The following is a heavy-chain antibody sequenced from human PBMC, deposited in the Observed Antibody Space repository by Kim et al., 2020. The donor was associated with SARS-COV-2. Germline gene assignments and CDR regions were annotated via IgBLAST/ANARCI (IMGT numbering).Heavy chain of an antibody. CDR1: GGSFSGYY. CDR2: INHSGST. Sequence: SETLSLTCAVYGGSFSGYYWSWIRQPPGKGLEWIGEINHSGSTNYNPSLKSRVTISVDTSKNQFSLKLSSVTAADTAVYYCARGLVTGPSGYSYGRVKWPRRVWFDPWGQGTLVTVSS. D-gene: IGHD5-18*01. J-gene: IGHJ5*02. V-gene: IGHV4-34*01. CDR3: ARGLVTGPSGYSYGRVKWPRRVWFDP.